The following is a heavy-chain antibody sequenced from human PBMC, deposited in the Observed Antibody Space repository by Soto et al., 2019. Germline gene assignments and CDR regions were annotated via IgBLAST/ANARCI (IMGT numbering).Heavy chain of an antibody. J-gene: IGHJ3*02. CDR2: ISYDGSNK. V-gene: IGHV3-30-3*01. CDR1: GFTFSSYA. CDR3: ARGASPRGAFDI. Sequence: GGSLILSCAASGFTFSSYAMHWVRQAPGKGLEWVAVISYDGSNKYYAGSVKGRFTISRDNSKNTLYLQMNSLRAEDTAVYYCARGASPRGAFDIWGQGTMVTVS. D-gene: IGHD1-26*01.